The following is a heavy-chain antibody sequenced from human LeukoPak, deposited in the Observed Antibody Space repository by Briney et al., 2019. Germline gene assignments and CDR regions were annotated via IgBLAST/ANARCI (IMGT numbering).Heavy chain of an antibody. J-gene: IGHJ6*03. V-gene: IGHV4-59*01. D-gene: IGHD3-22*01. Sequence: SETLSLTCTVSGGSISSYYWSWIRQPPGKGLEWIGYIYYSGSTNYNPSLKSRVTISVDTSKNQFSLKLSSVTAADTAVYYCARVGIHTSGYYGSYHYYYMDVWGKGTTVTVSS. CDR1: GGSISSYY. CDR3: ARVGIHTSGYYGSYHYYYMDV. CDR2: IYYSGST.